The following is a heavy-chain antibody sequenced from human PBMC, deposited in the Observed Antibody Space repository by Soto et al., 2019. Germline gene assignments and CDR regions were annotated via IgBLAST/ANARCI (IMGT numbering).Heavy chain of an antibody. CDR3: ARDKYYYDSSGYPRRYFDY. Sequence: SETLSLTCTVSGDSMSSRGYYWTWIRQHPGKGLEWIGDIYYSGSTNHNPSLKSRVTMLVDTSKNQFSLKLSSVTAADTAVYYCARDKYYYDSSGYPRRYFDYWGQGTLVTVSS. V-gene: IGHV4-31*03. CDR2: IYYSGST. J-gene: IGHJ4*02. CDR1: GDSMSSRGYY. D-gene: IGHD3-22*01.